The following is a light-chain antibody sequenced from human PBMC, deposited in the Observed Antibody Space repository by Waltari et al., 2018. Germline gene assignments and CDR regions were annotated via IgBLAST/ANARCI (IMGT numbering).Light chain of an antibody. Sequence: QSALTQPASVSGSPGQSIPISCTGTSSDVGSSNLVSWYQQHPGKAPKLMIYEGSKRPSGVSNRFSGSKSGNTASLTISGLQAEDEADYYCCSYAGSSTFVFGTGTKVTVL. CDR1: SSDVGSSNL. CDR2: EGS. CDR3: CSYAGSSTFV. J-gene: IGLJ1*01. V-gene: IGLV2-23*01.